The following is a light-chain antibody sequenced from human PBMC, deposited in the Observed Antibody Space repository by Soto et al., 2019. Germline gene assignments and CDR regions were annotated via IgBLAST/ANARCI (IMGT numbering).Light chain of an antibody. CDR3: SSYTTSTTLV. Sequence: QSALTQPASVSGSPGQSITISCAGTSSDVGGYNYVSWYQQHPGKAPKLMIYEVTHRPSGVSNRFSGSKSGNTASLTISGLQAEDDADDYCSSYTTSTTLVFGGGTKLTVL. J-gene: IGLJ2*01. CDR2: EVT. V-gene: IGLV2-14*01. CDR1: SSDVGGYNY.